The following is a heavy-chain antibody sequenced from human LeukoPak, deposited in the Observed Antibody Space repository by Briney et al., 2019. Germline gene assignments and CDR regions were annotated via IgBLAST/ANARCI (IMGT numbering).Heavy chain of an antibody. V-gene: IGHV3-21*01. Sequence: GGSLRLSCAVSGFTFSSYSMNWVRQAPGKGLEWVSSISSRSSYIDYADSLKGRFTISRDNAKNSLYLQMDSLRAEDTAVYYCARGKEPVAGSLSHFDYWGQGTLVTVSS. CDR3: ARGKEPVAGSLSHFDY. J-gene: IGHJ4*02. CDR1: GFTFSSYS. CDR2: ISSRSSYI. D-gene: IGHD6-19*01.